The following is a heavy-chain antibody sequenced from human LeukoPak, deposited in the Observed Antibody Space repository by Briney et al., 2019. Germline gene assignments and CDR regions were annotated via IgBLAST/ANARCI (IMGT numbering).Heavy chain of an antibody. CDR3: TRAGGLVRGVHYYYYMDV. J-gene: IGHJ6*03. V-gene: IGHV3-23*01. CDR1: GFTFSCYG. CDR2: ISGSGGST. D-gene: IGHD3-10*01. Sequence: GGSLRLSCAASGFTFSCYGMSWVRQAPGKGLEWVSAISGSGGSTYYADSVKGRLTISRDNSKNTLSLQMNSLRPEDTAVHYCTRAGGLVRGVHYYYYMDVWGKGTTVTISS.